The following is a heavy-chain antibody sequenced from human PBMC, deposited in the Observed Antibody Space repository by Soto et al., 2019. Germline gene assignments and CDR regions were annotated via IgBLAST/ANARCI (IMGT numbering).Heavy chain of an antibody. J-gene: IGHJ4*02. CDR1: GFTFSSYA. CDR3: AKDRVGHTYSPDNQRREY. Sequence: EVQLLESGGGVVQPGGSLRLSCAASGFTFSSYAMSWARQAPGAGLEWVAAISDGGGSTYYAESMKGRFTISRDNSNNTLYLQMNSLRAEDTALYYCAKDRVGHTYSPDNQRREYWGQGTLVTVSS. D-gene: IGHD1-26*01. CDR2: ISDGGGST. V-gene: IGHV3-23*01.